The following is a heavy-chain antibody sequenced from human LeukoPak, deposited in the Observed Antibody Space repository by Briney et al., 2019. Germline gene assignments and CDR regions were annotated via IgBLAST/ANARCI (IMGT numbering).Heavy chain of an antibody. CDR2: IYTSGST. V-gene: IGHV4-61*02. J-gene: IGHJ4*02. D-gene: IGHD3-10*01. CDR3: ARAHVRSRGVLFDY. CDR1: GGSISSGSYY. Sequence: SETLSLTCTVSGGSISSGSYYWSWIRQPAGKGLEWIGRIYTSGSTNYNPLLKSRVTISVDTSKNQFSLKLSSVTAADTAVYYCARAHVRSRGVLFDYWGQGTLVTVSS.